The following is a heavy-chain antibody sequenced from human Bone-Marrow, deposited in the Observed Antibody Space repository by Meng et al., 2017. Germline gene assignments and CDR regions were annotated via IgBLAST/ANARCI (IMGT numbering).Heavy chain of an antibody. D-gene: IGHD2-15*01. Sequence: ASVKVSCKASGYTFTGYYMHWVRQAPGQGLEWMGRINPNSGGTNYAQKVQGRVTMTRDTSISTAYMELSRLRSDDTAVYYCARVGYCSGGSCYSEYYYYYGMDVWREGTTISVS. CDR2: INPNSGGT. CDR1: GYTFTGYY. CDR3: ARVGYCSGGSCYSEYYYYYGMDV. J-gene: IGHJ6*02. V-gene: IGHV1-2*06.